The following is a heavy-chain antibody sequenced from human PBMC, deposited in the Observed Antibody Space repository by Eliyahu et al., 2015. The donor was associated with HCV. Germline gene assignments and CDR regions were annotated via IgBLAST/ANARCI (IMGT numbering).Heavy chain of an antibody. J-gene: IGHJ4*02. CDR3: TSFMTTMIPDNY. V-gene: IGHV3-73*01. CDR2: IRSKADSYAT. CDR1: GFTFSGST. D-gene: IGHD4-17*01. Sequence: EVQLVESGGGLVQPGGSLKLSCAASGFTFSGSTIHWVRQASGKGLEWVGRIRSKADSYATIYAASVRGRFTFSRDDSENTAYLQMNSLKIEDTAVYYCTSFMTTMIPDNYWGRGTLVTVSS.